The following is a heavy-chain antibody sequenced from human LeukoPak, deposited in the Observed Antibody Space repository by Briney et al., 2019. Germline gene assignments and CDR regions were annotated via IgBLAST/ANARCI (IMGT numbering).Heavy chain of an antibody. D-gene: IGHD6-6*01. V-gene: IGHV3-48*01. J-gene: IGHJ4*02. CDR2: ISSSSSTI. Sequence: GGSLRLSCAASGFTFSSYSMNWVRQAPGKGLEWVSYISSSSSTIYYADSVKGRFTISRDNAKNSLYLQMNSLRAEDTAVYYCARGVSESDSSLEPFDYWGQGTLVTVSS. CDR1: GFTFSSYS. CDR3: ARGVSESDSSLEPFDY.